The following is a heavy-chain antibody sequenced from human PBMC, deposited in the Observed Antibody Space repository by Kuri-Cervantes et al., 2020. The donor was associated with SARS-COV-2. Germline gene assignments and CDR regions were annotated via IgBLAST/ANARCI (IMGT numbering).Heavy chain of an antibody. CDR3: ARDTIFGVVIRESSAFDI. D-gene: IGHD3-3*01. J-gene: IGHJ3*02. CDR2: ISSSSSYI. CDR1: GFTFSSYS. Sequence: ETLSLTCAASGFTFSSYSMNWVRQAPEKGLEWVSSISSSSSYIYYADSVKGRFTISRDNAKNSLYLQMNSLRAEDTAVYYCARDTIFGVVIRESSAFDIWGQGTMVTVSS. V-gene: IGHV3-21*01.